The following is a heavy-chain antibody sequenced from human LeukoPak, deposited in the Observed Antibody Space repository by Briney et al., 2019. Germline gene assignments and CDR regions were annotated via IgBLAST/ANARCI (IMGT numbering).Heavy chain of an antibody. D-gene: IGHD2-21*01. CDR1: GFTFSSYA. CDR2: ISGSGGST. J-gene: IGHJ4*02. V-gene: IGHV3-23*01. CDR3: AKFLPTHIVVANYYFDY. Sequence: GGSLRLXCAASGFTFSSYAMSWVRQAPGKGLEWVSAISGSGGSTYYADSVKGRFTISRDNSKNTLYLQMNSLRAEDTAVYYCAKFLPTHIVVANYYFDYWGQGTLVTVSS.